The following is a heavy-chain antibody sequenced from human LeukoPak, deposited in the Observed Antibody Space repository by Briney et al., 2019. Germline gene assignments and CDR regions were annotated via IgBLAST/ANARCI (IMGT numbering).Heavy chain of an antibody. J-gene: IGHJ3*02. Sequence: SETLPLTCAVYGGSFSGYYWSWIRQPPGKGLEWIGEINHSGSTNYNPSLKSRVTISVDTSKNQFSLKLNSVTAADTAVYYCARGAPKEIQLWLRLRGVAFDIWGQGTMVTVSS. V-gene: IGHV4-34*01. CDR3: ARGAPKEIQLWLRLRGVAFDI. CDR2: INHSGST. D-gene: IGHD5-18*01. CDR1: GGSFSGYY.